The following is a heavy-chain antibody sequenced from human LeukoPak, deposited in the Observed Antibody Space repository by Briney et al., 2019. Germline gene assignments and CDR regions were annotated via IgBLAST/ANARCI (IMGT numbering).Heavy chain of an antibody. CDR2: IYSSTNA. V-gene: IGHV4-61*02. D-gene: IGHD1-14*01. CDR3: VRDSGYYFDY. Sequence: SQTLSLTCTVSGGSISSGSYYWSWIRQPAGKRLEWIGRIYSSTNANYIPSRKSRATISVDTSKNQFSLKLSSVTAADTAVFYCVRDSGYYFDYWGQGILVTVSS. J-gene: IGHJ4*02. CDR1: GGSISSGSYY.